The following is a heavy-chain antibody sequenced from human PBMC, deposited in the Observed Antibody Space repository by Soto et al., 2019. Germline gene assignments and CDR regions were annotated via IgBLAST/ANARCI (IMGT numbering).Heavy chain of an antibody. CDR3: AMVDVYVTPSPQDV. Sequence: ASVKVSCKASGYTFTSYGISWVRQAPGQGLEWMGWISAYNGNTNYAQKLQGRVTLTTDTSTSTAYMELRSLRSNDTAVYYCAMVDVYVTPSPQDVWGQGTTVTVSS. D-gene: IGHD3-16*01. CDR1: GYTFTSYG. J-gene: IGHJ6*02. V-gene: IGHV1-18*01. CDR2: ISAYNGNT.